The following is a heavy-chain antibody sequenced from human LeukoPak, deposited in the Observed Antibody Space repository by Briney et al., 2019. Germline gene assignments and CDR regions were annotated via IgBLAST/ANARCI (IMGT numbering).Heavy chain of an antibody. CDR2: IYYSGST. J-gene: IGHJ4*02. CDR1: GGSVSSGSYY. V-gene: IGHV4-61*01. Sequence: SETLSLTCTVSGGSVSSGSYYWSWIRQPPGKGLEWIGYIYYSGSTNYNPSLKSRVAISVDTSKNQSSLKLSSVTAADTAVYYCARTTYYYDSSGLDYWGQGTLVTVSS. D-gene: IGHD3-22*01. CDR3: ARTTYYYDSSGLDY.